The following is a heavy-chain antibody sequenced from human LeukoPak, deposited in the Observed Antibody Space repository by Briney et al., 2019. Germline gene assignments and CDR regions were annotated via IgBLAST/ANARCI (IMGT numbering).Heavy chain of an antibody. J-gene: IGHJ3*02. CDR1: GYTFTSYY. V-gene: IGHV1-46*01. Sequence: ASVKVSCKASGYTFTSYYMHWVRQAPGQGLEWMGIINPSGGSTSYAQKFQGRVTMTGDTSTSTVYMELSSLRSEDTAMYYCARKVDPRAFDIWGQGTMVTVSS. CDR3: ARKVDPRAFDI. CDR2: INPSGGST. D-gene: IGHD3-9*01.